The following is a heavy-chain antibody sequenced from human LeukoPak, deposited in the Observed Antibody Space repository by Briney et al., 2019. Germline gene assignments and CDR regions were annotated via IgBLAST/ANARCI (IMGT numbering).Heavy chain of an antibody. D-gene: IGHD2-2*01. Sequence: SETLSLTSTVSGGSISSGSYYWSWIRQPPGKGLEWIGSIYHSGSTYYNPSLKSRVTISVDTSKNQFSLKLSSVTAADTAVYYCARVLVVVPAATRGFDYWGQGTLVTVSS. CDR2: IYHSGST. CDR3: ARVLVVVPAATRGFDY. J-gene: IGHJ4*02. CDR1: GGSISSGSYY. V-gene: IGHV4-39*07.